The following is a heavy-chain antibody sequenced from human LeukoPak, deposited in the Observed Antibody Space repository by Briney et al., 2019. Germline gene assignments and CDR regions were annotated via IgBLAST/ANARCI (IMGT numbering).Heavy chain of an antibody. CDR1: GFTFSSYG. V-gene: IGHV3-30*02. CDR3: AKGVVVPPTYFDY. CDR2: MRYDGSIQ. Sequence: GGSLRLSCAASGFTFSSYGMHWVRQAPGKGLEWVACMRYDGSIQYYADSVKGRFTISRDNSKNTLYLQLNSLKAEDTAVYYCAKGVVVPPTYFDYRGQGTLVTVSS. D-gene: IGHD3-10*02. J-gene: IGHJ4*02.